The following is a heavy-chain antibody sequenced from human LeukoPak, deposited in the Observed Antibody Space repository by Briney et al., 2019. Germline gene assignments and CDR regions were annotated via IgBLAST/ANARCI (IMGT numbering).Heavy chain of an antibody. D-gene: IGHD2-15*01. J-gene: IGHJ6*04. Sequence: SVKVSYKASGGTFSSYAISWVRQAPGQGLEWMGGIIPIFGTANYAQKFQGRVTITADKSTSTAYMELSSLRSEDTAVYYCASVYCSGGSCDYYYGMDVWGKGTTVTVSS. CDR3: ASVYCSGGSCDYYYGMDV. CDR1: GGTFSSYA. CDR2: IIPIFGTA. V-gene: IGHV1-69*06.